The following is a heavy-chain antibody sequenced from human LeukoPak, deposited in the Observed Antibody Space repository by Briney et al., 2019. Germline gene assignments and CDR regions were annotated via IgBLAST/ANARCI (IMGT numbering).Heavy chain of an antibody. V-gene: IGHV1-2*02. CDR2: INPNSGDT. Sequence: ASVKVSCKASGYTFSDYYMHWVRQAPGQGLEWMGWINPNSGDTHYAQMFQGRVTMTRDTSINAAYMELRRVRSDDTAVYYCAKSPQYRSAWFTGCFDYWGQGSLVTVSS. D-gene: IGHD1-14*01. CDR1: GYTFSDYY. J-gene: IGHJ4*02. CDR3: AKSPQYRSAWFTGCFDY.